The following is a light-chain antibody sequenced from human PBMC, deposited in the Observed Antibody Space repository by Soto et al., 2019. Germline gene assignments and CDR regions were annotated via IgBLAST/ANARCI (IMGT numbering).Light chain of an antibody. V-gene: IGKV3-15*01. Sequence: EIVMTQSPATLSVSPGERATLSCRASQSVDSKLAWYQQKPGQGPRLLIYGASSRATGIPARFSGSGSGTEFPLTISSLQSEDCAVYYCQHYSTWLWTFGQGTKVEIK. J-gene: IGKJ1*01. CDR3: QHYSTWLWT. CDR1: QSVDSK. CDR2: GAS.